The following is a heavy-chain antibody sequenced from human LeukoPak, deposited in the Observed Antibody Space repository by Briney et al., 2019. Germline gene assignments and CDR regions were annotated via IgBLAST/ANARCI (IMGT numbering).Heavy chain of an antibody. V-gene: IGHV3-49*04. CDR2: IRSKAYGGTT. Sequence: GGSLRLSCTASGCTFGDYAMSWVRQAPGKGLEWVGFIRSKAYGGTTEYAASVKGRFTISRDDSKSIAYLQMNSLKTEDTAVYYCTSGPGRYCSSTSCSTDYWGQGTLVTVSS. J-gene: IGHJ4*02. CDR3: TSGPGRYCSSTSCSTDY. D-gene: IGHD2-2*01. CDR1: GCTFGDYA.